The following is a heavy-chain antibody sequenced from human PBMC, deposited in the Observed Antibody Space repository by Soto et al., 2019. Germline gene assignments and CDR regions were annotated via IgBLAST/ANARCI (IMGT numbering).Heavy chain of an antibody. Sequence: ASVKVSCKASGYTFTSYGISWVRQAPGQGREWMGWSSAYNGNTNYAQKLQGRVTMTTDTSTSTAYMELKSLRSDDTAVYYCARDIHCSSTSCYTGFGYYYYGMDVWGQGTTVTVSS. CDR3: ARDIHCSSTSCYTGFGYYYYGMDV. J-gene: IGHJ6*02. CDR2: SSAYNGNT. CDR1: GYTFTSYG. V-gene: IGHV1-18*01. D-gene: IGHD2-2*02.